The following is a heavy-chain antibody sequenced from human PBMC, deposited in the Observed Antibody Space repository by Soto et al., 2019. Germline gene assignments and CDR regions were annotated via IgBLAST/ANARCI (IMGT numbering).Heavy chain of an antibody. CDR2: IYYNGNT. V-gene: IGHV4-59*01. CDR3: GRGEVDRYNWNYGIDY. Sequence: PXETLSLTCTVSGGSISSYYWSWIRQPPGKGLEWIGYIYYNGNTNYNPSLKSRVTISVDTSKNQFSLKLSSVTAADTAVYYCGRGEVDRYNWNYGIDYWGQGTLVTVSS. J-gene: IGHJ4*02. D-gene: IGHD1-7*01. CDR1: GGSISSYY.